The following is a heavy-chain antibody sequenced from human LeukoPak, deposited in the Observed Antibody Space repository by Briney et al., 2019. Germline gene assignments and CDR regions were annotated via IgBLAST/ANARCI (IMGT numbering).Heavy chain of an antibody. CDR1: GYSFTSYW. CDR3: AGVEVATMKGFDY. V-gene: IGHV5-51*01. D-gene: IGHD5-24*01. Sequence: GESLKISCKGSGYSFTSYWIGWVRQMPGKGLEWMGIIYPGDSDTRYSPSFQGQVTIPADKSISTSYLPWSSLKASDTAMYFFAGVEVATMKGFDYWGGETLVTVPS. J-gene: IGHJ4*02. CDR2: IYPGDSDT.